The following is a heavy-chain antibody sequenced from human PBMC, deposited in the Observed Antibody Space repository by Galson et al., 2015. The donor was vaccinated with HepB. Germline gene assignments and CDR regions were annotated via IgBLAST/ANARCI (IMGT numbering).Heavy chain of an antibody. CDR2: IDPSDSYT. V-gene: IGHV5-10-1*01. J-gene: IGHJ4*02. CDR1: GSSFTSYW. D-gene: IGHD3-22*01. Sequence: QSGAEVKKPGESLRISCKGSGSSFTSYWISWVRQMPGKGLEWMGRIDPSDSYTNYSPSFQGHVTISADKSISTAYLQWSSLKASDTAMYYCARIPYYYDSSGYYVSYYFANWGQGTLVTVSS. CDR3: ARIPYYYDSSGYYVSYYFAN.